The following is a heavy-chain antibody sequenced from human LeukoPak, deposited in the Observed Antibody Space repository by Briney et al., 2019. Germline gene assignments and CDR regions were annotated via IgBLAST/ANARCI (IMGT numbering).Heavy chain of an antibody. CDR2: INPNSGGT. D-gene: IGHD3-22*01. CDR3: ARDGTSYYYDSSGYFSP. V-gene: IGHV1-2*02. Sequence: GASVKVSCKASGYTFTGYYMHWVRQAPGQGLEWMGWINPNSGGTNYAQKFQGRVTMTRDTSISTAYMELSRLRSDDTAVYYCARDGTSYYYDSSGYFSPWGQGTLVTVSS. CDR1: GYTFTGYY. J-gene: IGHJ5*02.